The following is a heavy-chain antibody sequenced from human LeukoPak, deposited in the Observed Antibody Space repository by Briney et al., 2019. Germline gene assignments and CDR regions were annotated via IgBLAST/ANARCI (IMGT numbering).Heavy chain of an antibody. Sequence: SETLPLTCTVSGGSISSYYWSWIRQPAGKGLEWIGRIYTSGSTNYNPSLKSRVTMSVDTSKNQFSLKLSSVTAADTAVYYCAREGYDSSGYSLFDYWGQGTLVTVSS. CDR2: IYTSGST. J-gene: IGHJ4*02. D-gene: IGHD3-22*01. CDR3: AREGYDSSGYSLFDY. V-gene: IGHV4-4*07. CDR1: GGSISSYY.